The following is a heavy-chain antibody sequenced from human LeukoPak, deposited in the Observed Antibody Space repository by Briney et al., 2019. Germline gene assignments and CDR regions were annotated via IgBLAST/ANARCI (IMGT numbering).Heavy chain of an antibody. D-gene: IGHD2-8*01. CDR1: GFTFSSYA. J-gene: IGHJ4*02. V-gene: IGHV3-23*01. Sequence: GGSLRLSCAASGFTFSSYAMSWVRQAPGKGLEWVSAISGSGGSTYYADSVRGRFTISRDNSKNTLYLQMNSLRAEDTAVYYCAKDQPTRVCAIYTLVDYWGQGTLVTVSS. CDR3: AKDQPTRVCAIYTLVDY. CDR2: ISGSGGST.